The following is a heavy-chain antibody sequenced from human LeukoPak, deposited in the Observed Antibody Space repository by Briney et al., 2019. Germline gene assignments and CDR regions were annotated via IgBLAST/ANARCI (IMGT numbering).Heavy chain of an antibody. Sequence: GRSLRLSCAASGFTFSSYGMHWVRQAPGKGLERVAVISYDGSNTYYADSVKGRITTSRDNSKNTLYLQMNSLRAEDTAVYYCAKDSLYSSSWYGVNWLDPWGQGTLVTVSS. CDR2: ISYDGSNT. CDR3: AKDSLYSSSWYGVNWLDP. J-gene: IGHJ5*02. V-gene: IGHV3-30*18. CDR1: GFTFSSYG. D-gene: IGHD6-13*01.